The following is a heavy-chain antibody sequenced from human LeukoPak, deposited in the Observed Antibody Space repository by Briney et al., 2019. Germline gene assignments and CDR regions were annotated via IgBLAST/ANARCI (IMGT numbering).Heavy chain of an antibody. CDR2: IKFHGHET. D-gene: IGHD1-1*01. CDR1: GFNFNKYD. V-gene: IGHV3-30*02. CDR3: AREAPICRNADCRTGFDH. Sequence: GGSLRLSCVACGFNFNKYDRHWVRQAPGKGLEWVAFIKFHGHETFYADSVEGRFTFSRENSRHTVYLQMNSLRSEDTAVYYCAREAPICRNADCRTGFDHWRQGTLVAVSS. J-gene: IGHJ4*02.